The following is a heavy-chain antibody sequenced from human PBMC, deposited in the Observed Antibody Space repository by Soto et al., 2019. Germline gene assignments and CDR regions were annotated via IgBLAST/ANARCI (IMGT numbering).Heavy chain of an antibody. J-gene: IGHJ4*02. V-gene: IGHV5-51*01. Sequence: GESLKLSCKGSGYSFTSYWIGWVRQMPGKGLEWMGIIYPGDSDTRYSPSFQGQVTFSADKSISTAYLQWSSLRPEDTAMYYCGKAVDISVRGVPPSDYWGQGTLVTVSS. CDR3: GKAVDISVRGVPPSDY. D-gene: IGHD3-10*02. CDR2: IYPGDSDT. CDR1: GYSFTSYW.